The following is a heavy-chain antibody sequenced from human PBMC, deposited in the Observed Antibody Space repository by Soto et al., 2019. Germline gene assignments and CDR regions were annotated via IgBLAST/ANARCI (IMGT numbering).Heavy chain of an antibody. V-gene: IGHV4-59*02. CDR3: ARVVSSLGWFDP. CDR1: GGSVSSYY. CDR2: ISYSGST. J-gene: IGHJ5*02. D-gene: IGHD3-16*01. Sequence: QVPLQESGPGLVKPSETLSLTCTVSGGSVSSYYWSWIRQPPGKGLEWIGYISYSGSTNYNPSLKSRVTISLDTSTNRFSLVLSSVTAAHTSVYYCARVVSSLGWFDPWGQGILVTVSS.